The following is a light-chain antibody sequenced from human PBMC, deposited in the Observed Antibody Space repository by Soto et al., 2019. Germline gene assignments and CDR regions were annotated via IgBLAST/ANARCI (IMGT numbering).Light chain of an antibody. CDR2: GAS. V-gene: IGKV3D-15*01. CDR3: QQYHTWPIT. CDR1: QSVSDN. Sequence: EIALTQSPATLSVSPGERVTLSCRASQSVSDNLAWYQQKPGQAPRLLIYGASIRATDIPARFSGSGSGTEFSLTISSLQSEDCAIYYCQQYHTWPITFGGGTKVDIK. J-gene: IGKJ4*01.